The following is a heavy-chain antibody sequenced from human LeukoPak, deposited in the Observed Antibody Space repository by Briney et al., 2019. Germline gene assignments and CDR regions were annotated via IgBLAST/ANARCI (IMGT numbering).Heavy chain of an antibody. J-gene: IGHJ4*02. CDR2: ISAYNGNT. CDR3: ARALLYYYDSSGYYDY. CDR1: GYTFTSYD. Sequence: GASVKVSCKASGYTFTSYDISWVRQAPGQGLEWMGWISAYNGNTNYAQKLQGRVTMTTDTSTSTAYMELRSLRSDDTAVCYCARALLYYYDSSGYYDYWGQGTLVTVSS. D-gene: IGHD3-22*01. V-gene: IGHV1-18*01.